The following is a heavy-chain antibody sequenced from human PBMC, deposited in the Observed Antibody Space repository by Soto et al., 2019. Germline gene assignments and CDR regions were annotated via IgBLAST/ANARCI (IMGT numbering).Heavy chain of an antibody. D-gene: IGHD3-3*02. CDR2: IIPLFRTP. CDR1: GGTFGNSA. CDR3: ARDKDQQQLGGNYYYGIDV. V-gene: IGHV1-69*12. Sequence: QVQLVQSGAEFKKPGSSVTFSCKASGGTFGNSAISWVRQAPGQGLEWMGGIIPLFRTPDYAQKFQGIVTFTADESTSTAYMELTSLRSEDTAVYYCARDKDQQQLGGNYYYGIDVWGQGTTVTVSS. J-gene: IGHJ6*02.